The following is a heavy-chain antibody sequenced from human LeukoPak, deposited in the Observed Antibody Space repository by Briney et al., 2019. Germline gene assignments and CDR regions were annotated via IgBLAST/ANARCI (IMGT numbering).Heavy chain of an antibody. J-gene: IGHJ4*02. V-gene: IGHV3-53*01. D-gene: IGHD4-17*01. CDR1: GFTVSSNY. CDR3: ARAGGSTVSHSDY. CDR2: IYSGGST. Sequence: GGSLRLSCAASGFTVSSNYMSWVRQAPGKGLEWVSVIYSGGSTYYADSVKGRFTISKDNAKNSLYLQMNSLRAEDAAVYYCARAGGSTVSHSDYWGQGTLVTVSS.